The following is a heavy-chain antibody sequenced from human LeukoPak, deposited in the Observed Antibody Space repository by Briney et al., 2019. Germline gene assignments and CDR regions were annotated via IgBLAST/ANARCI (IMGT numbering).Heavy chain of an antibody. J-gene: IGHJ1*01. D-gene: IGHD6-13*01. V-gene: IGHV4-34*01. CDR2: IHPSGST. CDR3: ARHPRWSGYFQH. CDR1: GGSFSDYY. Sequence: SETLSLTCAVSGGSFSDYYWSWIRQPPGKGLEWIGEIHPSGSTNYNSSLKSRVTISPDTSKNQFSLKLNSVTAADTAVYYCARHPRWSGYFQHWGQGTLVTVSS.